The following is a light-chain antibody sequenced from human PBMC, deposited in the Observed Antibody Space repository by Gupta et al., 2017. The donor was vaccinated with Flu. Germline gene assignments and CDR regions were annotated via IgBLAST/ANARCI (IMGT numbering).Light chain of an antibody. V-gene: IGLV2-11*01. Sequence: SVTSSCTGTSSDVGGYNYVSWYQPHPANARILMIYDVSKRPAGVPDRFSGSKSVNTASLTISGLQAEDDAYYYCCSYASDDPWVFGGGTKLTVL. J-gene: IGLJ3*02. CDR3: CSYASDDPWV. CDR2: DVS. CDR1: SSDVGGYNY.